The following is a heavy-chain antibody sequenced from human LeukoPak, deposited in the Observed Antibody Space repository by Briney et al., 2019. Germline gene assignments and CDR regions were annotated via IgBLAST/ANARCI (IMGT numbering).Heavy chain of an antibody. D-gene: IGHD3-9*01. V-gene: IGHV3-7*01. CDR2: IKQDGSET. J-gene: IGHJ4*02. Sequence: GGSLRLSCAASGFTFSSHYMTWVRQAPGKGLEWVANIKQDGSETFCLGSMKGRITISRDNAENSVYLQINSLRVEDTAVYYCAKDPILTGYYSTFDYWGQGTLVTVSS. CDR1: GFTFSSHY. CDR3: AKDPILTGYYSTFDY.